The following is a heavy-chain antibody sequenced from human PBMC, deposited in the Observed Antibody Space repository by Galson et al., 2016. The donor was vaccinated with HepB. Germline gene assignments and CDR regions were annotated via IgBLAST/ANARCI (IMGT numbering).Heavy chain of an antibody. CDR3: ASGSENYSWWIDP. CDR2: IIPIFGTA. J-gene: IGHJ5*02. Sequence: CKASGGTFSSYAISWVRQAPGQGLEWMGGIIPIFGTANYAQKFQGRVTITADESTSTAYMELSSLTSDDTAVYYCASGSENYSWWIDPWGQGTLVTISS. CDR1: GGTFSSYA. V-gene: IGHV1-69*01. D-gene: IGHD2-15*01.